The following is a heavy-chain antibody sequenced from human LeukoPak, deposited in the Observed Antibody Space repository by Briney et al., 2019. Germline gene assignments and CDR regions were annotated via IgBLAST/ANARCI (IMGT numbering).Heavy chain of an antibody. J-gene: IGHJ4*02. CDR3: ARDRGSSSWYGAFFDY. V-gene: IGHV1-69*04. D-gene: IGHD6-13*01. Sequence: ASVKVSCKVSGYTLTELSMHWVRQAPGQGLEWMGRIIPILGIANYAQKFQGRVTITADKSTSTAYMELSSLRSEDTAVYYCARDRGSSSWYGAFFDYWGQGTLVTVSS. CDR2: IIPILGIA. CDR1: GYTLTELS.